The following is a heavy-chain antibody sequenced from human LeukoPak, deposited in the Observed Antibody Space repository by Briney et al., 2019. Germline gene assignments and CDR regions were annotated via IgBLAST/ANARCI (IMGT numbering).Heavy chain of an antibody. D-gene: IGHD2-2*01. J-gene: IGHJ5*02. CDR1: GGSISSGDYY. CDR2: IYYSGST. V-gene: IGHV4-30-4*01. CDR3: ARAGKDIVVVPRFDP. Sequence: PSETLSLTCTVSGGSISSGDYYWSWIRQPPGKGLEWIGYIYYSGSTYYNPSLKSRVTISVDTSKNQFSLKLSSVTAADTAVYYCARAGKDIVVVPRFDPWGQGTLVTVSS.